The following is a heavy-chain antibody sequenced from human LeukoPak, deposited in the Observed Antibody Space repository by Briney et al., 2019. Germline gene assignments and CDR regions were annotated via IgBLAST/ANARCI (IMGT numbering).Heavy chain of an antibody. Sequence: SETLSLTCTVSGGSISSYYWSWIRQPPGKGLEWIGYIYYSGSTNYNPSLKSRVTISVDTSKNQFSLKLSSVTAADTAVYYCARFYSSSDNWFDPWGQGTLVTVSS. CDR1: GGSISSYY. D-gene: IGHD6-6*01. CDR3: ARFYSSSDNWFDP. V-gene: IGHV4-59*01. J-gene: IGHJ5*02. CDR2: IYYSGST.